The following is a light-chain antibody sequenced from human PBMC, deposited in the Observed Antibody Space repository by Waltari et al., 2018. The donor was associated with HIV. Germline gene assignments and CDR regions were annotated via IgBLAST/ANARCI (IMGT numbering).Light chain of an antibody. CDR2: EVN. CDR1: GSDIGTYNY. Sequence: QSALTQPPSASGSPGQSVTISCTGTGSDIGTYNYVSWYQQHPGKAPNLMIYEVNKRPSGVPARFSGAKTGSVASLTVSGLQDDDEADYYCSSYAGRDSRVVFGGVTKLTVL. CDR3: SSYAGRDSRVV. V-gene: IGLV2-8*01. J-gene: IGLJ2*01.